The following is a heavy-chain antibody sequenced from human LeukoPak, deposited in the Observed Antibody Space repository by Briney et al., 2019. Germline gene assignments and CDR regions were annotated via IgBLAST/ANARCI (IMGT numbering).Heavy chain of an antibody. CDR1: GYTFTSYG. V-gene: IGHV1-18*01. CDR3: ARAGYSSSWPAPFDY. J-gene: IGHJ4*02. Sequence: WASVKVSCKASGYTFTSYGISWVRQAPGQGLEWMGWISAYNGNTNYAQKLQGRVTMTTDTSTSTAYMELRSLRSDDTAVYYCARAGYSSSWPAPFDYWGQGTLVTVSS. CDR2: ISAYNGNT. D-gene: IGHD6-13*01.